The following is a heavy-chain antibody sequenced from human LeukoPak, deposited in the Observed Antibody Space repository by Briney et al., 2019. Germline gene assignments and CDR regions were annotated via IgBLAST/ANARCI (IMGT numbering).Heavy chain of an antibody. CDR3: AKGAVAGRTYDALDI. Sequence: GGSLRLSCAASGFTFSSYAMNWVRQAPGKGLEWVSTISGSGGSTYYADSVKGRFTISRDNSKNTLYLQMDSLRAEDTAVYYCAKGAVAGRTYDALDIWGQGTMVTVSA. CDR1: GFTFSSYA. V-gene: IGHV3-23*01. CDR2: ISGSGGST. J-gene: IGHJ3*02. D-gene: IGHD6-19*01.